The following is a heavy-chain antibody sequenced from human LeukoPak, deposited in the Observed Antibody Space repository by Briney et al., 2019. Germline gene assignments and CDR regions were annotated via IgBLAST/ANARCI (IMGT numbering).Heavy chain of an antibody. CDR2: FDPEDGEP. V-gene: IGHV1-24*01. J-gene: IGHJ4*02. CDR1: GNSLSETS. D-gene: IGHD1-26*01. CDR3: ATADKWEPLDY. Sequence: ASVKVSCQVSGNSLSETSIHWVRQAPGQWLEWMGGFDPEDGEPIFAQRFQGRFSMTEDPSADTAYMELSSLRPEDTAVYYCATADKWEPLDYWGQGTLVTVSS.